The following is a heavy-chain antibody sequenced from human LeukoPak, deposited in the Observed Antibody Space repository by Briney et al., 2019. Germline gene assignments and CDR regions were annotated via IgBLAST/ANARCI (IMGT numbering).Heavy chain of an antibody. J-gene: IGHJ5*02. CDR1: GFTFSTYS. CDR2: ISSSGSTI. CDR3: ARDYGLNWFDP. Sequence: GGSLRLSCAASGFTFSTYSMNWVRQAPGEGLEWLSYISSSGSTIYYADSVKGRFTISRDNAKNSLYPQMNSLRDEDTAVYYCARDYGLNWFDPWGQGTLVTVSS. V-gene: IGHV3-48*02. D-gene: IGHD4-17*01.